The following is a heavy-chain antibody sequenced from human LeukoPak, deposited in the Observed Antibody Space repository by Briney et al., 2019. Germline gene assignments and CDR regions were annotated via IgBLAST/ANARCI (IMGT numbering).Heavy chain of an antibody. CDR2: IYYSGST. CDR1: GGSISSSSYY. D-gene: IGHD3-9*01. V-gene: IGHV4-39*07. J-gene: IGHJ4*02. Sequence: SETLSLTCTVSGGSISSSSYYWGWIRQPPGKGLEWIGSIYYSGSTYYNPSLKSRVTISVDTSKNQFSLKLSSVTAADTAVYYCARGPNDIPYYFDYWGQGTLVTVSS. CDR3: ARGPNDIPYYFDY.